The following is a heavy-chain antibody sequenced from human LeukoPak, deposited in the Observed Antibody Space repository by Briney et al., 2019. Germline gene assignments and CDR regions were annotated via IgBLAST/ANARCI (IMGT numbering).Heavy chain of an antibody. CDR2: ISGSGGST. D-gene: IGHD6-13*01. V-gene: IGHV3-23*01. CDR1: GFTFSSYA. CDR3: AKSGTSLNYYYYYMDV. Sequence: GGSLRLSCAASGFTFSSYAMSWVRQAPGKGLEWASAISGSGGSTYYADSVKGRFTISRDNSKNTLYLQMNSLRAEDTAVYYCAKSGTSLNYYYYYMDVWGKGTTVTVSS. J-gene: IGHJ6*03.